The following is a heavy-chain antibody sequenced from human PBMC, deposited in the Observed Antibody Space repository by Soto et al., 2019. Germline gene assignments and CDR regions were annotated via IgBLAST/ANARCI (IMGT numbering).Heavy chain of an antibody. CDR1: GGSVSSNY. CDR2: IYTSGST. Sequence: SETLSLTCTVSGGSVSSNYWSWIRQPAGKGLEWIGRIYTSGSTNYNPSLKSRVTMSVDTSKNQFSLKLSSVTAADTAVYYCARDGGSYPTEWFDPWGQGTLVTVSS. D-gene: IGHD1-26*01. CDR3: ARDGGSYPTEWFDP. J-gene: IGHJ5*02. V-gene: IGHV4-4*07.